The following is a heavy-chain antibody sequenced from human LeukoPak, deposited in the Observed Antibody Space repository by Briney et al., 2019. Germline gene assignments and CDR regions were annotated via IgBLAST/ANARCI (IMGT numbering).Heavy chain of an antibody. Sequence: GGSLRLSCVASGFTFSSYALNWVRQTPGKGLEWVSTISGSGASTYYADSVKGRFTISRDNSKNTLYLQMNSLRAEDMAVYYCAKDVKVVVTEAFDIWGQGTMVTVSS. CDR3: AKDVKVVVTEAFDI. V-gene: IGHV3-23*01. CDR2: ISGSGAST. J-gene: IGHJ3*02. D-gene: IGHD2-21*02. CDR1: GFTFSSYA.